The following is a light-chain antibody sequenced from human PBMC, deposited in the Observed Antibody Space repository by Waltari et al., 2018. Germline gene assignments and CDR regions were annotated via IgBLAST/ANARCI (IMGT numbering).Light chain of an antibody. CDR2: DAS. CDR3: QQYANVPVT. CDR1: QNINNY. Sequence: DIQMAQSPSSLPASVGARVTITCRASQNINNYLIWYQQKSGKAPKLLIYDASNLDTGVPSRFSGSGSGTDFTLTVSSLQPEDIAVYYCQQYANVPVTFGPGTKVEIK. V-gene: IGKV1-33*01. J-gene: IGKJ3*01.